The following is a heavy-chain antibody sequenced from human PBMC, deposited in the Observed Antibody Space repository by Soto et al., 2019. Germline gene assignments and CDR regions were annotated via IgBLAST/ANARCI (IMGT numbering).Heavy chain of an antibody. Sequence: PGGSLRLSCAASGFTFGNYAMSWVRQAPGKGLEWVSAISGSGGSTYHADSVKGRFTISRDNSKNTLYLQMNSLRAEDTAVYYCARGPDPLHPSYSSSWLDYWGQGTLVTVSS. CDR3: ARGPDPLHPSYSSSWLDY. J-gene: IGHJ4*02. V-gene: IGHV3-23*01. CDR1: GFTFGNYA. D-gene: IGHD6-13*01. CDR2: ISGSGGST.